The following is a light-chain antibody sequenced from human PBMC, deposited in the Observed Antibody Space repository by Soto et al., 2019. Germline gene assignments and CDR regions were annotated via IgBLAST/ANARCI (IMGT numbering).Light chain of an antibody. V-gene: IGLV1-36*01. CDR1: SSNIGNNA. Sequence: QLVLTQPPSVSEAPRQRVTISCSGSSSNIGNNAVNWYQQLPGKAPKLLIYYDDLLPSGVSDRFSGSKSGTSASLATSGLQSEDEDDYYCAAWDDSLNGVVFGGGTKLTVL. CDR2: YDD. J-gene: IGLJ3*02. CDR3: AAWDDSLNGVV.